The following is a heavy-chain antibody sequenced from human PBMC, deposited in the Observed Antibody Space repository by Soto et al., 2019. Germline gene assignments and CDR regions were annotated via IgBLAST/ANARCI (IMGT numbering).Heavy chain of an antibody. Sequence: SETLSLTCAVYGGSFSGYYWSWIRQPPGKGLEWIGEINHSGSTNYNPSLKSRVTISVDTSKNQFSLKLSSVTAADTAVYYCARGWLSSGYYGYWGQGTLVTVSS. D-gene: IGHD3-22*01. V-gene: IGHV4-34*01. CDR3: ARGWLSSGYYGY. J-gene: IGHJ4*02. CDR1: GGSFSGYY. CDR2: INHSGST.